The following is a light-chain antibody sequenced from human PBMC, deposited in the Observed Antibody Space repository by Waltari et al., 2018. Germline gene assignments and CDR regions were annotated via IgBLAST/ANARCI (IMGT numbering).Light chain of an antibody. CDR1: QTIKNW. Sequence: DIQMTQAPSTLSASVGDRGTITCQASQTIKNWLAWYQQKPGKAPQLLIQRASVLQSGVPSRFIGSGSGTDFTLTISSLQADDFATYYCQQSYIAPVTFGQGTKVEIK. V-gene: IGKV1-5*03. CDR2: RAS. J-gene: IGKJ1*01. CDR3: QQSYIAPVT.